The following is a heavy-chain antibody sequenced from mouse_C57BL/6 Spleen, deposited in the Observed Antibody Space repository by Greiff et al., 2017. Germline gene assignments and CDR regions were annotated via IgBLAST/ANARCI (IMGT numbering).Heavy chain of an antibody. CDR1: GYTFTSYW. V-gene: IGHV1-69*01. D-gene: IGHD4-1*01. CDR3: ASTANSWFAY. Sequence: QVQLQQPGAELVMPGASVKLSCKASGYTFTSYWMHWVKQRPGQGLEWIGEIDPSDSYTNYNHKFKGKSTLSVDKSSSTAYMQLSSLTSEDSAVYYCASTANSWFAYWGQGTLVTVSA. J-gene: IGHJ3*01. CDR2: IDPSDSYT.